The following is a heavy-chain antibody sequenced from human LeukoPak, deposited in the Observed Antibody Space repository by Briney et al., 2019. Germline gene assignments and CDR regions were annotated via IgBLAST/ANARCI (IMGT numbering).Heavy chain of an antibody. CDR3: AKHRGYCSGGTCSTIGLDY. V-gene: IGHV3-23*01. CDR1: GFTFSSYA. J-gene: IGHJ4*02. Sequence: GGSLRLSCAASGFTFSSYAMSWVRQAPGKGLEWVSAISDSGGSTYYADSVKGRFTISRDNSKNTLYLQMNSLRAEDTAVYYCAKHRGYCSGGTCSTIGLDYWGQGTLVTDSS. D-gene: IGHD2-15*01. CDR2: ISDSGGST.